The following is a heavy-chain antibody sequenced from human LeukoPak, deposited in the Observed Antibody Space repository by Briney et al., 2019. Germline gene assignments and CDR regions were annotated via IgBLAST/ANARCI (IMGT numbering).Heavy chain of an antibody. CDR1: GGSIGTTNYY. D-gene: IGHD3-9*01. V-gene: IGHV4-39*01. J-gene: IGHJ6*03. Sequence: SETLSLTCAVSGGSIGTTNYYWGWLRQPPGKGLEWIGSIYYSETTYDNPSLESRVTISIETSKNQFSLKLSSVTAADTAVYYCARQRADYFYYYVDVWGKGTTVTVS. CDR3: ARQRADYFYYYVDV. CDR2: IYYSETT.